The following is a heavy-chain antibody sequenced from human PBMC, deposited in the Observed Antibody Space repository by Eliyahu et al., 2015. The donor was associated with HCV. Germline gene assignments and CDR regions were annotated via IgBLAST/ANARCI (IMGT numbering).Heavy chain of an antibody. V-gene: IGHV4-59*01. CDR3: SSGGGGIAVAGTGGWFDP. CDR1: GXSXTXYY. CDR2: IHYRGST. D-gene: IGHD6-19*01. Sequence: QVQLQESGPGLVKPSETLSLTCTVSGXSXTXYYWSWIRQPPGKGLEWIGYIHYRGSTNYNPSLKSRVTMSLDTSKNQLSLKLSSVTAADTATYYCSSGGGGIAVAGTGGWFDPWGQGTLVTVSS. J-gene: IGHJ5*02.